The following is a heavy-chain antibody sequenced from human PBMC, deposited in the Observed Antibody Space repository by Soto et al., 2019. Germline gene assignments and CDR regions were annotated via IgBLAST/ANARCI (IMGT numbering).Heavy chain of an antibody. Sequence: VSLRPSCAASGFTFRSFTMNWVRQAPGKGLEWVSTISSNSAYIYYTDALRGRFTISRDNAKNSLHLQMNSLRAEDTAVYYCTRDASRDSSARGWFDPWGPGTMVTVYS. J-gene: IGHJ5*02. CDR3: TRDASRDSSARGWFDP. D-gene: IGHD6-13*01. CDR1: GFTFRSFT. CDR2: ISSNSAYI. V-gene: IGHV3-21*01.